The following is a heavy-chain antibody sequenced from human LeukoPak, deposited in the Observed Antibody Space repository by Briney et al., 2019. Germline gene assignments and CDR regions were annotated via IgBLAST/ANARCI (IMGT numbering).Heavy chain of an antibody. Sequence: SQTLSLTCAISGDSVSSNSAAWNWIRQSPSRGLEWLGRTYYRSKWYNDYAVSVKSRITINPDTSKNQFSLQLNSVTPEDTAVYYCARLWELITMVRGDPNYYYGMDVWGQGTTVTVSS. CDR3: ARLWELITMVRGDPNYYYGMDV. J-gene: IGHJ6*02. D-gene: IGHD3-10*01. V-gene: IGHV6-1*01. CDR2: TYYRSKWYN. CDR1: GDSVSSNSAA.